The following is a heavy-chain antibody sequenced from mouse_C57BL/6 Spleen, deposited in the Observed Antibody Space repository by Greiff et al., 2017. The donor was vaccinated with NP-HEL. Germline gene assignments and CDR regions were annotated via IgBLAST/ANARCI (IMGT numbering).Heavy chain of an antibody. CDR3: TGDSSGYDWFAY. CDR1: GYTFTSYW. Sequence: EVQGVESGTVLARPGASVKMSCKTSGYTFTSYWMHWVKQRPGQGLEWIGAIYPGNSDTSYNQKFKGKAKLTAVTSASTAYMELSSLTNEDSAVYYCTGDSSGYDWFAYWGQGTLVTVSA. D-gene: IGHD3-2*02. CDR2: IYPGNSDT. V-gene: IGHV1-5*01. J-gene: IGHJ3*01.